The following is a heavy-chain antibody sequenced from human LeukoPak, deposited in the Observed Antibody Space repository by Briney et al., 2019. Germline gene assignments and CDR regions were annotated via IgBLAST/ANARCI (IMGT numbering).Heavy chain of an antibody. D-gene: IGHD3-22*01. Sequence: PGGSLRLSCAASGFTYSSYWMSWVRQAPGKGLEWVANIKQDGSEKYYVDCVKGRFTISRDNAKNSLYLQMNSLRAEDTAVYYCARGGYDSSGYLHGDLDYWGQGTLVTVSS. J-gene: IGHJ4*02. CDR2: IKQDGSEK. CDR3: ARGGYDSSGYLHGDLDY. CDR1: GFTYSSYW. V-gene: IGHV3-7*03.